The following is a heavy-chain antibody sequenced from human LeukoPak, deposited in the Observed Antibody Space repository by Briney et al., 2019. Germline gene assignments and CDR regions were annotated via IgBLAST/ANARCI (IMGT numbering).Heavy chain of an antibody. D-gene: IGHD3-22*01. CDR2: IYYSGST. J-gene: IGHJ5*02. Sequence: SETLSLTCAVYGGSFSGYYWSWIRQPPGKGLEWIGSIYYSGSTYYNPSLKSRVTISVDTSKNQFSLKLSSVTAADTAVYYCARDQEGDYYDSSGPRSSWGQGTLVTVSS. V-gene: IGHV4-34*01. CDR3: ARDQEGDYYDSSGPRSS. CDR1: GGSFSGYY.